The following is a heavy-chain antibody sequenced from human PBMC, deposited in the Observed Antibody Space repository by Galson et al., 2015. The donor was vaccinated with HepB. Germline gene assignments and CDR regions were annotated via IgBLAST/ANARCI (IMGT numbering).Heavy chain of an antibody. CDR2: IYYSGST. Sequence: ETLSLTCTVSGGSISSSSYYWGWIRQPPGKGLEWIGSIYYSGSTYYNPSLKSRVTISVDTSKNQFSLKLSSVTAADTAVYYCARDIAAAGHLGYFDYWGQGSPVNVSS. J-gene: IGHJ4*02. V-gene: IGHV4-39*01. CDR3: ARDIAAAGHLGYFDY. CDR1: GGSISSSSYY. D-gene: IGHD6-13*01.